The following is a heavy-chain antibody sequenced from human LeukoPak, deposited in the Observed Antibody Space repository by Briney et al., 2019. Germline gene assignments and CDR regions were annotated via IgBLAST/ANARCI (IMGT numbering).Heavy chain of an antibody. J-gene: IGHJ4*02. CDR1: GGTFSSYG. CDR3: ARRFILEGWTYYDFWSGYYSDAYFDY. V-gene: IGHV1-69*13. Sequence: SVKVSCKASGGTFSSYGISWVRQAPGQGLEWMGGIIPIFGTANYAQKFQGRVTITADESTSTAYMELSSLRSEDTAVYYCARRFILEGWTYYDFWSGYYSDAYFDYWGQGTLVTVSS. CDR2: IIPIFGTA. D-gene: IGHD3-3*01.